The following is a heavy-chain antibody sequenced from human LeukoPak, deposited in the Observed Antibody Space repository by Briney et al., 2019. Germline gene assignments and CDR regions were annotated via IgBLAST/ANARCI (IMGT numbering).Heavy chain of an antibody. Sequence: QAGGSLRLSCAASGFTVSSNYMSWVRQAPGKGLEWVSAISGSGGSTYYADSVKGRFTISRDNSKNTLYLQMNSLRAEDTAVYYCAKVRAYSYGMDVWGQGTTVTVSS. CDR1: GFTVSSNY. CDR3: AKVRAYSYGMDV. J-gene: IGHJ6*02. CDR2: ISGSGGST. V-gene: IGHV3-23*01.